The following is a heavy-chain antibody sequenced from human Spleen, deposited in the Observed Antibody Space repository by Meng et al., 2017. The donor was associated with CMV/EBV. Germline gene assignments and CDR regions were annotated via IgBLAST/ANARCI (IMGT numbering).Heavy chain of an antibody. V-gene: IGHV4-39*07. J-gene: IGHJ4*02. Sequence: SETLSLTCTVSGGSISSSSYYWGWIRQPPGKGLEWIGSIYYSGSTYYNPSLKSRVTISVDTSKNQFSLKLSSVTAADTAVYYCARETVYSYPQKYYFDYWGQGTLVTVSS. D-gene: IGHD5-18*01. CDR1: GGSISSSSYY. CDR3: ARETVYSYPQKYYFDY. CDR2: IYYSGST.